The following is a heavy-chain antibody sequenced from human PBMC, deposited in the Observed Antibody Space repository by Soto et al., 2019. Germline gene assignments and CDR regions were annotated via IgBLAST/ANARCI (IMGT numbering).Heavy chain of an antibody. CDR1: GGSFSGYY. V-gene: IGHV4-34*01. Sequence: SETLSLTCAVYGGSFSGYYWSWIRQPPGKGLEWIGEINHSGSTNYNPSLKSRVTVSVDTSKNQFSLKLSSVTAADTAVYYCARGLESGSLYNWFDPWGQGTLVTVSS. CDR3: ARGLESGSLYNWFDP. D-gene: IGHD1-26*01. CDR2: INHSGST. J-gene: IGHJ5*02.